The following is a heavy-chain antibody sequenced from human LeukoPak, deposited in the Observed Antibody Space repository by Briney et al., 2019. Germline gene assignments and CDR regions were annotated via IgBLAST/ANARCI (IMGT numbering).Heavy chain of an antibody. J-gene: IGHJ4*02. CDR1: GFTFSSYA. CDR3: ARETDGEGYFDY. D-gene: IGHD3-10*01. Sequence: GGSLRPSCAASGFTFSSYAMSWVRQAPGKGLEWVSVIYSGGSTYYADSVKGRFTISRDNSKNTLYLQMNSLRAEDTAVYYCARETDGEGYFDYWGQGTLVTVSS. CDR2: IYSGGST. V-gene: IGHV3-53*01.